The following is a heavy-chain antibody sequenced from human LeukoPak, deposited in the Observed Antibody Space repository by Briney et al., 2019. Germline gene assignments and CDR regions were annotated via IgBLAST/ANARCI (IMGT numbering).Heavy chain of an antibody. D-gene: IGHD3-10*01. Sequence: GGSLRLSCAASGFTFSSYWMHWVRQVPGEGLVWVSRINSDGSRTNYVDSAKGRFTISRDNAKNTLFLQMSSLRAEDTAVYYCARGNFYSGSGSSPLDYWGQGTLVTV. V-gene: IGHV3-74*01. CDR1: GFTFSSYW. J-gene: IGHJ4*02. CDR3: ARGNFYSGSGSSPLDY. CDR2: INSDGSRT.